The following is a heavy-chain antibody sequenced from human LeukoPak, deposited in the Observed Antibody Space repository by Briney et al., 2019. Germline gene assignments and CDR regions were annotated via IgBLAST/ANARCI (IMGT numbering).Heavy chain of an antibody. CDR2: FNPSGGST. J-gene: IGHJ5*02. CDR1: GYTFTSYY. D-gene: IGHD2-2*01. Sequence: GASVKVSCKASGYTFTSYYMHWVRQAPGQGLEWMGIFNPSGGSTSYAQKFQGRVTMTRDTSTSTVYMELSSLRSEDTAVYYCARDLCTSCFPTGWFDPWGQGTLVTVSS. V-gene: IGHV1-46*03. CDR3: ARDLCTSCFPTGWFDP.